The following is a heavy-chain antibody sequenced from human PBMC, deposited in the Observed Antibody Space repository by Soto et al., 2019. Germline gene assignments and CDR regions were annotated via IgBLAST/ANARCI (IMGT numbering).Heavy chain of an antibody. CDR3: AKGGRQWLVTSDFNY. Sequence: VQLVESGGGVVQPGRSLRLSCAASGFTFSDYAMHWVRQAPGKGLEWVAVVSHDGRNTHYADSVKGRFTISRDSSKNTVSLEMTSQRAEETAVYYGAKGGRQWLVTSDFNYWGQGALVTVSS. V-gene: IGHV3-30*18. D-gene: IGHD6-19*01. CDR2: VSHDGRNT. J-gene: IGHJ4*02. CDR1: GFTFSDYA.